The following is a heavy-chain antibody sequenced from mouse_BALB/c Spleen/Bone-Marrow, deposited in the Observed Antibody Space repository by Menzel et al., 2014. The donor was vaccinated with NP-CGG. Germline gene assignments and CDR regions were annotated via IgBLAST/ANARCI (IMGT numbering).Heavy chain of an antibody. CDR3: AARLSHLAMDY. CDR2: INPSNGRT. J-gene: IGHJ4*01. Sequence: VKLVESGAELVKPGASLKLSCKASGYTFTNYWMHWVKQRPGQGLEWIGEINPSNGRTNYNEKFKTKATLTVDKSSSTAYMQLSSLTSEDSAVNYCAARLSHLAMDYWGQGTSVTVSS. CDR1: GYTFTNYW. V-gene: IGHV1S81*02. D-gene: IGHD2-2*01.